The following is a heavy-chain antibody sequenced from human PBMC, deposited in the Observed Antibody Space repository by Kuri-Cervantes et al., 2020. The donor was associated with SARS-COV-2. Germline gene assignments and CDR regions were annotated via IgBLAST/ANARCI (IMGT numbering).Heavy chain of an antibody. CDR1: GFTFSDYY. CDR3: ARDSITMVQGVTSDAFDI. J-gene: IGHJ3*02. CDR2: ISSSGSTI. Sequence: GESLKISCAASGFTFSDYYMSWIRQAPGKGLEWVSYISSSGSTIYYADSVKGRFTISRDNAKNSLYLQINSLRAEDTAVYYCARDSITMVQGVTSDAFDIWGQGTMVTVSS. V-gene: IGHV3-11*01. D-gene: IGHD3-10*01.